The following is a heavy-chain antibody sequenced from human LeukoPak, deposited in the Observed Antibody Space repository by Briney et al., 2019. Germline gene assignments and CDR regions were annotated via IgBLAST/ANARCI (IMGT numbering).Heavy chain of an antibody. Sequence: ASVKVSCMASGYTFTGYYMHWVRQAPGQGREWMGWINPNSGGTNYAQKFQGRVTMTRDTSISTAYMELSRLRSDDTAVYYCARDRGGFGEFSNNWFDPWGQGTLVTVSS. CDR3: ARDRGGFGEFSNNWFDP. V-gene: IGHV1-2*02. CDR2: INPNSGGT. CDR1: GYTFTGYY. D-gene: IGHD3-10*01. J-gene: IGHJ5*02.